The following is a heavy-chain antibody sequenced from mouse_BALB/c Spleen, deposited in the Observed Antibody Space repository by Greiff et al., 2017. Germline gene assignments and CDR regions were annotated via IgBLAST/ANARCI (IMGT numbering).Heavy chain of an antibody. Sequence: QVQLKESGAELVRPGSSVKISCKASGYAFSSYWMNWVKQRPGQGLEWIGQIYPGDGDTNYNGKFKGKATLTADKSSSTAYMQLSSLTSEDSAVYFCARSAGNYAMDYWGQGTSVTVSS. V-gene: IGHV1-80*01. J-gene: IGHJ4*01. CDR1: GYAFSSYW. CDR2: IYPGDGDT. CDR3: ARSAGNYAMDY.